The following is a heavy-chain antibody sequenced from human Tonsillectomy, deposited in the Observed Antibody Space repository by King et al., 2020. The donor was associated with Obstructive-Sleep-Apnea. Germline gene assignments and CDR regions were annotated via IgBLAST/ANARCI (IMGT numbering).Heavy chain of an antibody. J-gene: IGHJ4*02. D-gene: IGHD2-21*02. CDR1: GFMFSSYA. Sequence: VQLVESGGGLVQPGGSLRLSCAASGFMFSSYAMIWVRQAPGKGLEWVSGISGSGGSTYYADSVKGRFTISRDNSKETLYLQMSSLRAEDTAVYYCASGSIVVVAAIPLYWGQGTLVTVSS. V-gene: IGHV3-23*04. CDR2: ISGSGGST. CDR3: ASGSIVVVAAIPLY.